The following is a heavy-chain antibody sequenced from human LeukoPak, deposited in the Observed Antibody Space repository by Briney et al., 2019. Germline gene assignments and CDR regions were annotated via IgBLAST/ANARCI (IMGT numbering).Heavy chain of an antibody. CDR3: AREAAAGLVDP. Sequence: GGSLRLSCAASGFTFSSYAMSWVRQAPGKGLEWVANIKQDGSEKYYVDSVKDRFTISRDNAKNSLYLQMNSLRAEDTAVYYCAREAAAGLVDPWGQGTLVTVSS. J-gene: IGHJ5*02. V-gene: IGHV3-7*01. CDR2: IKQDGSEK. D-gene: IGHD6-25*01. CDR1: GFTFSSYA.